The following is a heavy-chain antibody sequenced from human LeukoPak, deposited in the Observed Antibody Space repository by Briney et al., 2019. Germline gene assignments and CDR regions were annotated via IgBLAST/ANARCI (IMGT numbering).Heavy chain of an antibody. CDR3: ARDYDYCSGGSCYGMDV. V-gene: IGHV1-2*04. Sequence: GASVKVSCKASGYTFTGYYMHWVRQAPGQGLEWMGWINPNSGGTNYAQKFQGWVTMTRDTSISTAYMELSRLRSDDTAVYYCARDYDYCSGGSCYGMDVWGQGTTVTVSS. CDR2: INPNSGGT. D-gene: IGHD2-15*01. J-gene: IGHJ6*02. CDR1: GYTFTGYY.